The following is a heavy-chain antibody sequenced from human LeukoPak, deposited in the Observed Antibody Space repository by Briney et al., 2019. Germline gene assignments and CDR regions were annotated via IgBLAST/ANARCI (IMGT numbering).Heavy chain of an antibody. V-gene: IGHV4-4*09. CDR3: ARHSRSLYYCYCYYMDV. Sequence: PSETLSLTCTVSGGSISSYYWSWIRQPPGKGLEWIGYIYTSGSTNYNPSLKSRVTISVDTSKNQFSLKLSSVTAADTAVYYCARHSRSLYYCYCYYMDVWGKGTTVTVSS. CDR2: IYTSGST. J-gene: IGHJ6*03. CDR1: GGSISSYY.